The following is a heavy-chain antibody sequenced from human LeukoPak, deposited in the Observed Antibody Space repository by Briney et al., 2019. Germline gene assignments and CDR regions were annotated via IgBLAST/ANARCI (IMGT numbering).Heavy chain of an antibody. Sequence: PGGSLRLSCAASGFTFSSCWMSWVRQAPGKGLEWVANIKQDGSEKYYVDSVKGRFTISRDNAKNSLYLQMNSLRAEDTAVYYCARNGYGGNSDCWGQGTLVTVSS. J-gene: IGHJ4*02. CDR3: ARNGYGGNSDC. D-gene: IGHD4-23*01. CDR2: IKQDGSEK. CDR1: GFTFSSCW. V-gene: IGHV3-7*01.